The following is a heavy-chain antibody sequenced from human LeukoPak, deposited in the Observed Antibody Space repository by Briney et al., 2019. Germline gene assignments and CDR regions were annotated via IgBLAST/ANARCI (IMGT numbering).Heavy chain of an antibody. Sequence: ASVKVSCKASGYTFTYYSMNWVRQAPGQGLEWMGSITTNTGHPTFAQGFTGRVVFSLDTSVSTAYLQINGLEAEDTAVYYCARRGTMASPALDIWGQGTMVTVSS. CDR1: GYTFTYYS. CDR2: ITTNTGHP. D-gene: IGHD4/OR15-4a*01. CDR3: ARRGTMASPALDI. V-gene: IGHV7-4-1*02. J-gene: IGHJ3*02.